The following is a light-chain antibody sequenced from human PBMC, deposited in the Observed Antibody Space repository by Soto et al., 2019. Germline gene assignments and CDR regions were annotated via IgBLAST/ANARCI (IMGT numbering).Light chain of an antibody. Sequence: EIVLTQSPGTLSLSPGERATLSCRASQSVSSNYVAWYQQKPGQAPRLRISGASSRATGIPDRFSGSGSGTDFALTISRLEPEDFAVYYCQQYGSSPWTFGQGTKVEIK. CDR1: QSVSSNY. CDR2: GAS. J-gene: IGKJ1*01. V-gene: IGKV3-20*01. CDR3: QQYGSSPWT.